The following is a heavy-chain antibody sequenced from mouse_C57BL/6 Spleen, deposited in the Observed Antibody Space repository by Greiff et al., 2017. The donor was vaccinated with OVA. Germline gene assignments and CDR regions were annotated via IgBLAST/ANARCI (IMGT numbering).Heavy chain of an antibody. J-gene: IGHJ4*01. V-gene: IGHV5-4*01. D-gene: IGHD2-4*01. CDR2: ISDGGSYT. CDR3: AREGLRRGAMDY. Sequence: EVKLMESGGGLVKPGGSLKLSCAASGFTFSSYAMSWVRQTPEKRLEWVTTISDGGSYTYYPDNVKGRFTISRDNAKNNLYLQMSHLKSEDTAMYYCAREGLRRGAMDYWGQGTSVTVSS. CDR1: GFTFSSYA.